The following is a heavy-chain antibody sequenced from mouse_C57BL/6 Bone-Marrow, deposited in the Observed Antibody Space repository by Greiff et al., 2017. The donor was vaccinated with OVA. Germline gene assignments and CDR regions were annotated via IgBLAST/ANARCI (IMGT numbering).Heavy chain of an antibody. CDR3: ALYYYGSSYGYCDV. J-gene: IGHJ1*03. CDR1: GYTFTSYW. Sequence: VKLQESGAELVKPGASVKMSCKASGYTFTSYWITWVKQRPGQGLEWIGDIYPGSGSTNYNEKFKSKATLTVDISSSTAYMQLSSLTSEDSAVYYCALYYYGSSYGYCDVWGTGTTVTVSS. D-gene: IGHD1-1*01. CDR2: IYPGSGST. V-gene: IGHV1-55*01.